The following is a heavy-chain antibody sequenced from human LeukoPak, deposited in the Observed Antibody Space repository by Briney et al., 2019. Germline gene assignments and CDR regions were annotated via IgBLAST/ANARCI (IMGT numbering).Heavy chain of an antibody. V-gene: IGHV3-74*01. CDR2: IKSDGGST. J-gene: IGHJ2*01. CDR3: ARDQTYGDYWYFDL. CDR1: GFIFSSYW. Sequence: PGGSLRLSCAASGFIFSSYWMHWVRQVPGKGLVWVSRIKSDGGSTTQADSVKGRFTISRDNAKNALYLQMNSLRAEDTAVYYCARDQTYGDYWYFDLWGRGTLVTVSS. D-gene: IGHD4-17*01.